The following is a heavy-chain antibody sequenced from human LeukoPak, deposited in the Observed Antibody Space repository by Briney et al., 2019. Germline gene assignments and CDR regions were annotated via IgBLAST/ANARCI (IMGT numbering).Heavy chain of an antibody. Sequence: SGTLSLTCTVSGGSISSYYWSWIRQPPGKGLEWIGYIYTSGSTNYNPSLKSRVTISVDTSKNQFSLKLSSVTAADTAVYYCARHSRQYCSSTSCYNHYYYYYMDVWGKGTTVTVSS. J-gene: IGHJ6*03. CDR3: ARHSRQYCSSTSCYNHYYYYYMDV. CDR1: GGSISSYY. CDR2: IYTSGST. V-gene: IGHV4-4*09. D-gene: IGHD2-2*02.